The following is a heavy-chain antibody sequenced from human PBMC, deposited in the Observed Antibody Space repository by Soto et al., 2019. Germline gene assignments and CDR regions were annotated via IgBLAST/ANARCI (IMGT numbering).Heavy chain of an antibody. CDR1: GYSLAGYW. Sequence: PVESLKISCKGSGYSLAGYWIPWVRQKPWKGLEWMGRIDPSDSQTYYSPSFRGHVTISVTKSITTVFLQWSSLRASDTAMYYCARQIYDSDTGPNFQYYFDSWGQGTPVTVSS. J-gene: IGHJ4*02. CDR3: ARQIYDSDTGPNFQYYFDS. CDR2: IDPSDSQT. D-gene: IGHD3-22*01. V-gene: IGHV5-10-1*01.